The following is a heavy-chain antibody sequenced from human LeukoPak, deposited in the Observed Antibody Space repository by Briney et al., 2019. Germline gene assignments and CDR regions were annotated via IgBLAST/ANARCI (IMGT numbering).Heavy chain of an antibody. CDR3: ARGPRSSWYLYYFDY. Sequence: ASETLSLTCAVYGGSFSGYYWSWIRQPPGKGLEWIGEINHSGSTNYNPSLKRRVTISVDTSKNQFSLKLSSVTAADTAVYYCARGPRSSWYLYYFDYWGQGTLVTVSS. CDR2: INHSGST. D-gene: IGHD6-13*01. CDR1: GGSFSGYY. J-gene: IGHJ4*02. V-gene: IGHV4-34*01.